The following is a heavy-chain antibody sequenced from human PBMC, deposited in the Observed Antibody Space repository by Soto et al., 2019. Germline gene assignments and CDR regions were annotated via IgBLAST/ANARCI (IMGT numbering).Heavy chain of an antibody. CDR3: ARRIPAAPTWFDP. V-gene: IGHV4-4*02. CDR2: IYHSGSP. CDR1: GGSISSGTW. D-gene: IGHD2-2*01. J-gene: IGHJ5*02. Sequence: QVQLQESGPGLVKPSGTLSLTCAVSGGSISSGTWWSWVRQSPGRGLEWIGEIYHSGSPNYTPSLKSRSTMSVHKPKSLFSLSLSSVTAADSALYYCARRIPAAPTWFDPWGQGTLVTVSS.